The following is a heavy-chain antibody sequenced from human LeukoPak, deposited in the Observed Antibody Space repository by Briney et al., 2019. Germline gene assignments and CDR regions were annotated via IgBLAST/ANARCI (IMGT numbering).Heavy chain of an antibody. D-gene: IGHD3-10*01. Sequence: ASVKVSCKASGYTFTGYYMHWVRQAPGQGLEWMGRINPNSGGTNYAQKFQGRVTMTRDTSISTAYMELNRLRSDDTAVYYCARVTYGSGSYYIDYWGQGTLVTVSS. V-gene: IGHV1-2*06. CDR3: ARVTYGSGSYYIDY. CDR2: INPNSGGT. J-gene: IGHJ4*02. CDR1: GYTFTGYY.